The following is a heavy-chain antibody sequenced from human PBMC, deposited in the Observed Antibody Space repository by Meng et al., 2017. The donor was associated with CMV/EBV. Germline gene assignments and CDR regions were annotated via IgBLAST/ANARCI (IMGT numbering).Heavy chain of an antibody. Sequence: SETLSLTCAVYGGSFSGYYWSWIRQPPGKGLEWIGEIHHSGSTNYNPSLKSRVTISVDTSKNQFSLKLSSVTAADPAVYYCARDRSPRPYYFDYWGQGTLVTVSS. CDR3: ARDRSPRPYYFDY. J-gene: IGHJ4*02. V-gene: IGHV4-34*01. CDR1: GGSFSGYY. CDR2: IHHSGST. D-gene: IGHD6-6*01.